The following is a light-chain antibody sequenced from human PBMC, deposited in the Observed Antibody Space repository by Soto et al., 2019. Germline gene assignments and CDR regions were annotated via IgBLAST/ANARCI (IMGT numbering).Light chain of an antibody. CDR3: QQYHSTFRA. CDR2: GTS. V-gene: IGKV3-20*01. Sequence: VLTQSPGTLSLSPGDSATLSCTTSQSVINDYVAWYQQKPGQAPRLIIHGTSGRATGIPDRFTAGGSGTDFTLTISRLEPDDFAVYYCQQYHSTFRAFGQGTKVEIK. J-gene: IGKJ1*01. CDR1: QSVINDY.